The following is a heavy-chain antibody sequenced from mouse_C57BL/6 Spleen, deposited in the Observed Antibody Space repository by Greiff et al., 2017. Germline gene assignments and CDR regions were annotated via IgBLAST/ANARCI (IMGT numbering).Heavy chain of an antibody. V-gene: IGHV1-69*01. D-gene: IGHD2-3*01. J-gene: IGHJ3*01. Sequence: QVQLQQPGAELVMPGASVKLSCKASGYTFTSYWMHWVQQRPGQGLEWIGEIDPSDSYTNYNQKFKGKSTLTVDKSSSTAYMQLSSLTSEDSAVYYCARKGTHDGYYPFAYWGQGTLVTVSA. CDR2: IDPSDSYT. CDR3: ARKGTHDGYYPFAY. CDR1: GYTFTSYW.